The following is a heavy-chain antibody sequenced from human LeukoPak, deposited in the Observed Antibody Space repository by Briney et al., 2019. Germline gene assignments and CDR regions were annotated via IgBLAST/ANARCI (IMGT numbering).Heavy chain of an antibody. CDR1: GYTFSGYY. CDR2: SNPNSGDT. D-gene: IGHD2-2*01. Sequence: ASVKVSCKASGYTFSGYYIHWVRQAPGQGLEWMGWSNPNSGDTHYAQKFQGRVTMNRDTSSSTAYMDLNSLISDDTAVYYCARVQYQLLFEGNWFDPWGQGTLVTVSS. CDR3: ARVQYQLLFEGNWFDP. J-gene: IGHJ5*02. V-gene: IGHV1-2*02.